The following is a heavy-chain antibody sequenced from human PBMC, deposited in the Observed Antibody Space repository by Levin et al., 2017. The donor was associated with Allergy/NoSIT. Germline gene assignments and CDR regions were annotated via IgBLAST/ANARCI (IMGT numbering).Heavy chain of an antibody. V-gene: IGHV4-59*01. CDR2: IYYSGST. CDR1: GGSISSYY. CDR3: ARAITAMDHYYYYYMDG. Sequence: SETMSLTCTVSGGSISSYYWSWIRQPPGKGLEWIGYIYYSGSTNYNPSLKSRVTISVDTSKNQFSLKLSSVTAADTAVYYCARAITAMDHYYYYYMDGWGKGTTVTVSS. D-gene: IGHD5-18*01. J-gene: IGHJ6*03.